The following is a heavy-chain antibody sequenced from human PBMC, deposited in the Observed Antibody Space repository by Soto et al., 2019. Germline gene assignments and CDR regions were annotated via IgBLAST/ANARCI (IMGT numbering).Heavy chain of an antibody. Sequence: EVQLVESGGGLVQPGGSLRLSCAASGFTFDDYPMHWVRQAPGKGLEWVSGITWNSGSIGYVDSVKGRFTVSRDNAKNSLYLQMNSLRPEDTALYYYASLWGSTGFELWGQGTMVTVSS. CDR1: GFTFDDYP. D-gene: IGHD1-26*01. CDR3: ASLWGSTGFEL. CDR2: ITWNSGSI. J-gene: IGHJ3*01. V-gene: IGHV3-9*01.